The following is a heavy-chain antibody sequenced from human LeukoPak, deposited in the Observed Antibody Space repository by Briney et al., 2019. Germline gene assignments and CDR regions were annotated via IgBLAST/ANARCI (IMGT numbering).Heavy chain of an antibody. D-gene: IGHD3-16*02. Sequence: GGSLRLSCAASGFIFSSYTMTWVRQAPGKGLEWASSISGSSGYIYYGDSVKGRFTISRDNAKNSLDLQMNSLRAEDTAVYYCARDVTVGGVIVMDAFDIWGQGTMVTVSS. V-gene: IGHV3-21*01. CDR3: ARDVTVGGVIVMDAFDI. J-gene: IGHJ3*02. CDR1: GFIFSSYT. CDR2: ISGSSGYI.